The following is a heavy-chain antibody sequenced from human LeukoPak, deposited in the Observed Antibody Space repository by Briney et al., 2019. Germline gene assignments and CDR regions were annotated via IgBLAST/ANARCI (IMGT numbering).Heavy chain of an antibody. CDR2: ISWNSGSI. V-gene: IGHV3-9*01. CDR3: AKGELQGYYYYYMDV. D-gene: IGHD1-7*01. J-gene: IGHJ6*03. CDR1: GFTFDDYA. Sequence: PGRSLRLSCAASGFTFDDYAMHWVRQAPGKGLEWVSGISWNSGSIGYADSVKGRFTISRDNAKNSLYLQMNSLRAEDTAVYYCAKGELQGYYYYYMDVWGKGTTVTVSS.